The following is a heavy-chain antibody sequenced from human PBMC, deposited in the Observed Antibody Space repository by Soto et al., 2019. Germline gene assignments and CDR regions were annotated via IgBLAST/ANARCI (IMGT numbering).Heavy chain of an antibody. V-gene: IGHV3-23*01. CDR3: AKDGTTSDYYYYYMDV. CDR1: GFTFSSYA. Sequence: PGGSLRLSCAASGFTFSSYAMSWVRQAPGKGLEWVSAISGSRDSTYFADSVKGRFTISRDNSKNTLYLQMNSLRAEDTAVYYCAKDGTTSDYYYYYMDVWDKGTTVTVSS. J-gene: IGHJ6*03. CDR2: ISGSRDST. D-gene: IGHD1-1*01.